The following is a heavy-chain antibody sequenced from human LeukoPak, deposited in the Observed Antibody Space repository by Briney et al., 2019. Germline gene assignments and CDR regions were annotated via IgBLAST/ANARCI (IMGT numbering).Heavy chain of an antibody. CDR3: ARWAASTGTMFDY. V-gene: IGHV5-51*01. J-gene: IGHJ4*02. Sequence: GESLKISCKGSGYRFTTYWIAWVRQMPGKGLEWMGIIYPGDSDTTYSPSFQGQVTISADKSISTAYLQWSSLKASDTAMYYCARWAASTGTMFDYWGQGILVTVSS. CDR1: GYRFTTYW. CDR2: IYPGDSDT. D-gene: IGHD1-1*01.